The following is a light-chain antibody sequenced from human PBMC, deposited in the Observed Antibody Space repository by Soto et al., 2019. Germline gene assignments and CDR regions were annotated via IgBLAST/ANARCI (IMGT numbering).Light chain of an antibody. J-gene: IGKJ5*01. CDR2: DAS. CDR1: QSVSSY. CDR3: QQRSNWPPIT. Sequence: IVLTQSPVTLSLCSGERATLSCRASQSVSSYLAWYQQKPGQAPRLLIYDASNRATGIPARFSGSGSGTDFTLTISSLEPEDFAVYYCQQRSNWPPITFGQGTRLEIK. V-gene: IGKV3-11*01.